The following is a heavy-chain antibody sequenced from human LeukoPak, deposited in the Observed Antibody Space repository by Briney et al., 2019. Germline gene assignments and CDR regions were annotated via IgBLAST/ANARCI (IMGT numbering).Heavy chain of an antibody. CDR1: GFTFSSYA. CDR2: ISGSGGST. Sequence: PGGSLRLSCAASGFTFSSYAMCWVRQAPGKGLEWVSAISGSGGSTYYADSVKGRFTISRDNSKNTLYLQMNSLRAEDTAVYYCAKVSGSGGTKYQPFDYWGQGTLVTVSS. CDR3: AKVSGSGGTKYQPFDY. V-gene: IGHV3-23*01. J-gene: IGHJ4*02. D-gene: IGHD2-15*01.